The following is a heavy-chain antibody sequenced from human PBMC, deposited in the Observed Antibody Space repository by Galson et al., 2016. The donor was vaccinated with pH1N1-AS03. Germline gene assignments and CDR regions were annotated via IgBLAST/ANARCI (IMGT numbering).Heavy chain of an antibody. Sequence: SVKVSCKASGGNFRTHPISWVRQAPGQGLERMGGIMPVLGPAKYAQKFQGRVTSSADESTSTAYMELNNLRPEDTAVYYCATDHYETSDIRGAWDSWGQGTPVTVSS. V-gene: IGHV1-69*13. CDR2: IMPVLGPA. CDR3: ATDHYETSDIRGAWDS. CDR1: GGNFRTHP. J-gene: IGHJ4*02. D-gene: IGHD3-22*01.